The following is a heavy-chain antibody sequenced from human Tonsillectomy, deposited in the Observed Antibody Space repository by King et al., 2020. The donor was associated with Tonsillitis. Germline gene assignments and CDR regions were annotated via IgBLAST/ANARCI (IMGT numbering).Heavy chain of an antibody. J-gene: IGHJ3*02. D-gene: IGHD2-15*01. CDR3: ARGWLLGYCSGGSCYPARAGRYAFDI. CDR2: INHSGST. Sequence: VQLQQWGAGLLKPSETLSLTCAVYGGSFSGYYWSWIRQPPGKGLEWIGEINHSGSTNYNPSLKSRVTVSVDTSKNQFSLTVSSVTAEDTAVYYCARGWLLGYCSGGSCYPARAGRYAFDIWGQGTMVTVSS. CDR1: GGSFSGYY. V-gene: IGHV4-34*01.